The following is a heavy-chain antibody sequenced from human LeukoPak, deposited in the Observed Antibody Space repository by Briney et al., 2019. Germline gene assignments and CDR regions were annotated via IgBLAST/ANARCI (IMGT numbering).Heavy chain of an antibody. D-gene: IGHD6-19*01. Sequence: ASVKVSCKASGYTFTSYYMHWVRQAPGQGLGWMGLINPSGGSTSYAQKFQGRVTMTRDTSTSTVYMELSSLRSEDTAVYYCARDPSEDSSGWYRFDYWGPGTLVTVSS. CDR2: INPSGGST. CDR3: ARDPSEDSSGWYRFDY. V-gene: IGHV1-46*01. J-gene: IGHJ4*02. CDR1: GYTFTSYY.